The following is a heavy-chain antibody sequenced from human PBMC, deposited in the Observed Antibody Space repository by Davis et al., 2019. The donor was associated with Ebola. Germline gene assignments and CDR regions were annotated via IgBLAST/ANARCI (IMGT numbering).Heavy chain of an antibody. CDR3: ARDTPATGY. V-gene: IGHV3-7*01. CDR2: IKQDGSAK. D-gene: IGHD1-14*01. CDR1: GFSFSNYW. Sequence: ESLKISCAASGFSFSNYWMSWVRQAPGRGPEWVANIKQDGSAKSYVDSVKGRFSISRDNTKNSLDLEMNSLRAEDTAVYYCARDTPATGYWGQGTLVTVSS. J-gene: IGHJ4*02.